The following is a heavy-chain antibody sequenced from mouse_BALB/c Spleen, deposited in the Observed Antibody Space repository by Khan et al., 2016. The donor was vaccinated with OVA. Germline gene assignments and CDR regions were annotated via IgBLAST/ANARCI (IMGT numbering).Heavy chain of an antibody. CDR2: INPHIGET. CDR1: GYSFTGYF. CDR3: TRIYRSDFDY. Sequence: VRLQQSGPELVRPGASVKISCTASGYSFTGYFMNWVMQSPGKSLEWIGRINPHIGETFYNQRFKDKATLTVDESSSTAHMELRSLTSEDSAVYYCTRIYRSDFDYWGQGTTLTVSS. D-gene: IGHD1-1*01. V-gene: IGHV1-20*01. J-gene: IGHJ2*01.